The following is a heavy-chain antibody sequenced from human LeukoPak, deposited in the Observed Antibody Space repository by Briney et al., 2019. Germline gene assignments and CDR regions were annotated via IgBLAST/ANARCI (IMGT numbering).Heavy chain of an antibody. Sequence: KPSETLSLTCTVSGGSISSYYWSWIRQPPGKGLEWIGYIYYSGSTNYNPSLKRRVTISVDTSKNQFSLKLSSVTAADTAVYYCASGYGYDSSGYYYDYWGQGTLVTVSS. J-gene: IGHJ4*02. V-gene: IGHV4-59*01. CDR1: GGSISSYY. D-gene: IGHD3-22*01. CDR3: ASGYGYDSSGYYYDY. CDR2: IYYSGST.